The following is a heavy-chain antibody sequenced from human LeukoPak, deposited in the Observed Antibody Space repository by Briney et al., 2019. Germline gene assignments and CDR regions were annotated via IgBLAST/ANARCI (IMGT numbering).Heavy chain of an antibody. CDR1: GFTFSSYS. V-gene: IGHV3-21*01. Sequence: GGSLRLSCAASGFTFSSYSINWVRQAPGKGLEWVSSISSSGAYIYYADSVKGRFTISRDNAKNSLYLQMSSLRAEDTALYYCARDRDDFWSGSPDYWGQGTLVTVSS. J-gene: IGHJ4*02. CDR3: ARDRDDFWSGSPDY. D-gene: IGHD3-3*01. CDR2: ISSSGAYI.